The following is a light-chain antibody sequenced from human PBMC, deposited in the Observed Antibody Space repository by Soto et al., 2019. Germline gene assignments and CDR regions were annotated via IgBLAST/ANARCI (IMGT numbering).Light chain of an antibody. CDR3: SPYAGSSIYV. J-gene: IGLJ1*01. V-gene: IGLV2-23*02. CDR1: SSDVASHNF. Sequence: QSVLTQPASVSGSPGQSITLSCYGTSSDVASHNFVSWYQQQPGKAPKLLIYEVRKRPSGVPDRFSGSKSGNTASLTISGLQADDEADYYCSPYAGSSIYVFGPGTKVTVL. CDR2: EVR.